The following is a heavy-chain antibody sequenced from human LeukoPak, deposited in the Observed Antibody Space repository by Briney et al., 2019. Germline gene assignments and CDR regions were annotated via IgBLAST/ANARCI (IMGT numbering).Heavy chain of an antibody. CDR3: AKGINMIVVVTPDY. CDR1: GFTFSSYA. Sequence: GGSLRLSCAASGFTFSSYAMSWVRQAPGKGLEWVSAISGSGGSTYYADSVKGRFTISRDNSKNTLYLQMNSLRAEDTAVYYCAKGINMIVVVTPDYWGQGTLVTVSS. D-gene: IGHD3-22*01. V-gene: IGHV3-23*01. J-gene: IGHJ4*02. CDR2: ISGSGGST.